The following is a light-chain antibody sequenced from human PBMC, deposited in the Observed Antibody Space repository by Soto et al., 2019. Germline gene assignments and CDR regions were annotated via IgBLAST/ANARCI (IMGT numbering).Light chain of an antibody. J-gene: IGKJ3*01. CDR3: XXYXSWPRGT. CDR1: QSVNLN. CDR2: GAS. V-gene: IGKV3-15*01. Sequence: EIMMTQSPGTLSVSPGEGATLSCTASQSVNLNLAWYQQKPGQPPRLLLYGASTRATGIPVRFRGSGSGTEFTLTIXSLQSEXSXXXYXXXYXSWPRGTFGPGTKVEIK.